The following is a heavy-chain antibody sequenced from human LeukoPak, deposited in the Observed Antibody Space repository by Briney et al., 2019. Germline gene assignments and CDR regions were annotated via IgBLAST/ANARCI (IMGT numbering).Heavy chain of an antibody. J-gene: IGHJ4*02. CDR1: GFTFSSFE. CDR2: ISGSGSPI. Sequence: GGSLRLSCAASGFTFSSFEMSWVRQAPGKGLEWVSYISGSGSPIYYADSVKGRFTISRDNAKNSLYLQMSSLRVEDTAVYYCARVPYSSGWYNFDYWGQGTLVTVSS. V-gene: IGHV3-48*03. D-gene: IGHD6-19*01. CDR3: ARVPYSSGWYNFDY.